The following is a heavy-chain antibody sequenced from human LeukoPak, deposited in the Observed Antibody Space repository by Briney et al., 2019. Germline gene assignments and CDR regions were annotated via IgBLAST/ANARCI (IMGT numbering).Heavy chain of an antibody. CDR3: ARVGSGNYYKYFEH. Sequence: GGSLRLSCAASGFTVSGTYMGWVRQAPGKGLEWVSVIYSGAGTYYADSVKGRFTISRDNSKNTLHLQMNSLRAEDTAVYYCARVGSGNYYKYFEHWGQGTLVTVSS. CDR1: GFTVSGTY. J-gene: IGHJ4*02. CDR2: IYSGAGT. V-gene: IGHV3-53*01. D-gene: IGHD1-26*01.